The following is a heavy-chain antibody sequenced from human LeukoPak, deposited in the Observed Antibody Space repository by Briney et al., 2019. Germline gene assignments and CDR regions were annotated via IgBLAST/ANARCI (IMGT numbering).Heavy chain of an antibody. Sequence: SETLSLTCTVSGYSISSACYWGWIRQPPGEGLEWIAIIYHSGATYYNPSLKSRVTISVDTSKNQFSLKLSSVTAADTAVYYCARDPVEQPYWFFDLWGRGTLVTVSS. CDR3: ARDPVEQPYWFFDL. D-gene: IGHD1/OR15-1a*01. J-gene: IGHJ2*01. CDR2: IYHSGAT. V-gene: IGHV4-38-2*02. CDR1: GYSISSACY.